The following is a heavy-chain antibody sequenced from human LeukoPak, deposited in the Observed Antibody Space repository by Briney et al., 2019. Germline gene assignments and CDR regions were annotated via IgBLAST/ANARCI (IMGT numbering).Heavy chain of an antibody. CDR2: ISAYNGNT. CDR1: GYTFTSYG. J-gene: IGHJ4*02. Sequence: ASVKVSCKASGYTFTSYGISWVRQAPGQGLEWMGWISAYNGNTTYAQKLQGRVTMTTDTSTSTAYLELRSLRSDDTAVYYCGRDRSSYCSSTSCYMGIDYWGQGTLVTVSS. D-gene: IGHD2-2*02. V-gene: IGHV1-18*01. CDR3: GRDRSSYCSSTSCYMGIDY.